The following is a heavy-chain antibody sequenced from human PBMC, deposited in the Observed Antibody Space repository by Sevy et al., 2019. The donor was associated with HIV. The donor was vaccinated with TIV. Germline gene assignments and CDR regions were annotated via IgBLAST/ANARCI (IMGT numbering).Heavy chain of an antibody. J-gene: IGHJ6*03. CDR3: TTDPSGSYYYYYYYYMDV. CDR2: IKSKTDGGTT. Sequence: GESLKISCAASGFTFSNAWMSWVRQAPGKGLEWVGRIKSKTDGGTTDYAAPVKGRFTISRDDSKNTLYLQMNSLKTEDTAVYYCTTDPSGSYYYYYYYYMDVWGKGTTVTVSS. CDR1: GFTFSNAW. V-gene: IGHV3-15*01. D-gene: IGHD1-26*01.